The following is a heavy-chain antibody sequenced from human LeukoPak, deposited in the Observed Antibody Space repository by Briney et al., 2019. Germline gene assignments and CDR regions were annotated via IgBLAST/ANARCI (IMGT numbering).Heavy chain of an antibody. CDR1: GYTFTGYY. CDR2: INPNSGGT. D-gene: IGHD5-24*01. CDR3: ARDLGRDGYNYYS. V-gene: IGHV1-2*06. J-gene: IGHJ4*02. Sequence: ASVKVSCKASGYTFTGYYMHWVRQAPGQGPEWMGRINPNSGGTNYAQKFQGRVTMTRDPSISTAYMEVSSLRSDDTAVYYCARDLGRDGYNYYSWGQGTLVTVSS.